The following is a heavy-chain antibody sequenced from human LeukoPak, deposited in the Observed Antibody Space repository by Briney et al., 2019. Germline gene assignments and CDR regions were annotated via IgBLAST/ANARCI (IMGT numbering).Heavy chain of an antibody. Sequence: SETLSLTCTVSGGSISSYYWSWIRQPPGKGLEWIGYINYSGSTDYDPSLKSRVTISVDTSKTQFSLKLSSLTAADTAVYYCARVFPGGVYALDIWGQGTMVTV. CDR3: ARVFPGGVYALDI. CDR1: GGSISSYY. J-gene: IGHJ3*02. V-gene: IGHV4-59*01. D-gene: IGHD3-16*01. CDR2: INYSGST.